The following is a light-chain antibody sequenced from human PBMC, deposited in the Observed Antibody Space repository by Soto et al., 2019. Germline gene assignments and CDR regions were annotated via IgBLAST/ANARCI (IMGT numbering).Light chain of an antibody. Sequence: QSVLTQPASVSGSPGQSITISCTGTSIDVGGYNYVSWYQQHPGKAPKLMIYEVSNRPSGVSNRFSGSKSGNTASLTISGLQAEDEADYYCSSYTSISTYVFXTGTKVTVL. CDR2: EVS. J-gene: IGLJ1*01. V-gene: IGLV2-14*01. CDR1: SIDVGGYNY. CDR3: SSYTSISTYV.